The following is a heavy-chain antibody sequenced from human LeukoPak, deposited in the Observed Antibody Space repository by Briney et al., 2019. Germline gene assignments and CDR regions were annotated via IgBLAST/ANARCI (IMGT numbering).Heavy chain of an antibody. CDR1: GFTFSSYA. CDR3: AKMSAYDISTGDFDY. CDR2: ISGSGGST. D-gene: IGHD3-9*01. Sequence: GGSLRLSCAASGFTFSSYAMSWVRQAPGKGLEWVSAISGSGGSTYCADSVKGRFTISRDNSKNTLYLQMNSLRAEDTAVYYCAKMSAYDISTGDFDYWGQGTLVTVSS. J-gene: IGHJ4*02. V-gene: IGHV3-23*01.